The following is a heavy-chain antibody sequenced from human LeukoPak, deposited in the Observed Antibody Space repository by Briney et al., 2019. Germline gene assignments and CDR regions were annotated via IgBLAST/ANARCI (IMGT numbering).Heavy chain of an antibody. V-gene: IGHV3-48*01. D-gene: IGHD3-10*01. CDR2: ISSSGSII. Sequence: GGSLRLSCAASGSTFSLYSMNWVRQAPGKGLEWVAYISSSGSIIHYAESVKGRFTISRDNANNSLSLQMNSLRAEDTAVYYCARNLDGSGSYVYWGQGTLVTVSS. J-gene: IGHJ4*02. CDR3: ARNLDGSGSYVY. CDR1: GSTFSLYS.